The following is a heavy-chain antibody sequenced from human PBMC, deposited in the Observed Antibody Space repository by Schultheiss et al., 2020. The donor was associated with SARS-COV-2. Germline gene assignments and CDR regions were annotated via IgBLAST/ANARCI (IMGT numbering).Heavy chain of an antibody. CDR1: GGSISSYY. CDR3: ARQCIRGSGSYYATYSFDY. CDR2: IYYSGST. J-gene: IGHJ4*02. D-gene: IGHD3-10*01. V-gene: IGHV4-59*08. Sequence: SQTLSLTCTVSGGSISSYYWSWIRQPPGKGLEWIGYIYYSGSTYYNPSLKSRVTISVDTSKNQFSLKLSSVTAADTAVYYCARQCIRGSGSYYATYSFDYWGQGTLVTVSS.